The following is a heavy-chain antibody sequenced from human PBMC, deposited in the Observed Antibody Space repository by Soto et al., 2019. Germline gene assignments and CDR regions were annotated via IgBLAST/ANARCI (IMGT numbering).Heavy chain of an antibody. Sequence: GGSLRLSCAASGFRFSDYSMNWVRQAPGRGLEWVSYISSSSFTIHYADSVEGRFAISRDNAKNSLYLQMNSLRAEDTAVYYCARAHGPYDGMDVWGQGTTVTVSS. V-gene: IGHV3-48*01. CDR2: ISSSSFTI. J-gene: IGHJ6*02. CDR1: GFRFSDYS. CDR3: ARAHGPYDGMDV.